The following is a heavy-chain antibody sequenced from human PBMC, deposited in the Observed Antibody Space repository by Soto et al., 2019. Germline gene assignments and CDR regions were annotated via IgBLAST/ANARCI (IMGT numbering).Heavy chain of an antibody. J-gene: IGHJ4*02. CDR2: IYSGGST. V-gene: IGHV3-66*01. CDR3: ASRRNPSGAYDY. Sequence: EVQLVVSGGGLVQPGGSLRLSCAASGFTVSSNFMSWVRQAPGKGLEWVSIIYSGGSTYYTDSVKGRFTISRDNSKNTLYLQMNSLRADDTAVYYCASRRNPSGAYDYWGQGTLVTVSS. CDR1: GFTVSSNF. D-gene: IGHD2-21*01.